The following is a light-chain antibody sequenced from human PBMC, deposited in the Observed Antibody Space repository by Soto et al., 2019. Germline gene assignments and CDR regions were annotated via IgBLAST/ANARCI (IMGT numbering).Light chain of an antibody. CDR1: NIGGQS. Sequence: SYELTQPPSVSVAPGQTARITCGGHNIGGQSVHWYQQRPGQAPVLVVYDDRDRPSGIPERFSGSNSGDAATLTISRVEAGYDADYFCQVWDTLIDHPVVFGGGTKLTDL. V-gene: IGLV3-21*02. CDR3: QVWDTLIDHPVV. CDR2: DDR. J-gene: IGLJ3*02.